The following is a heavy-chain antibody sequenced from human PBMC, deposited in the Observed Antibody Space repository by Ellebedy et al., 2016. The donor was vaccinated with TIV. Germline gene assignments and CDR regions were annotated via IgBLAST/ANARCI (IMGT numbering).Heavy chain of an antibody. CDR2: IYPDDSDT. D-gene: IGHD6-13*01. J-gene: IGHJ2*01. V-gene: IGHV5-51*01. Sequence: GESLKISCKGSGYTFSNEWIGWVRQMPGKGLEWMGIIYPDDSDTRYSPSFQGQVTISADKSISTAYLQWSSLKASDTAIYYCARWGSSSWYGNWYFDIWGRGTLVTVSS. CDR1: GYTFSNEW. CDR3: ARWGSSSWYGNWYFDI.